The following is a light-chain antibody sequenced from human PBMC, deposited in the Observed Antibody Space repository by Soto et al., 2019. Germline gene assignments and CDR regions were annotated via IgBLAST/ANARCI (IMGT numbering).Light chain of an antibody. Sequence: EIVLTQSPGTLSLSPGERATLSCRASQSVSSSYLAWYQQKPGQAPRLLIYGASSRATGIPDRFSGSGSGTDFPLTISRLEPEDLAVYYCQQYGSSPRTFGQGTTLEIK. CDR3: QQYGSSPRT. CDR2: GAS. J-gene: IGKJ2*01. CDR1: QSVSSSY. V-gene: IGKV3-20*01.